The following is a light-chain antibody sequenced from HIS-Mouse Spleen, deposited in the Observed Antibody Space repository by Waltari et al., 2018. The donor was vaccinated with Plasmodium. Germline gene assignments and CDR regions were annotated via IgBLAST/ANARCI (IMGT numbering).Light chain of an antibody. Sequence: SYELTQPPSVSVSPGQTARITCSGDALPKKYAYWYQQKSGQAPVLVIDEDSKRPSGIPERLSVSSSWTIATLTISGAQVEDEADYYCYSTDSSGNHRVFGGGTKLTVL. CDR3: YSTDSSGNHRV. J-gene: IGLJ3*02. CDR1: ALPKKY. V-gene: IGLV3-10*01. CDR2: EDS.